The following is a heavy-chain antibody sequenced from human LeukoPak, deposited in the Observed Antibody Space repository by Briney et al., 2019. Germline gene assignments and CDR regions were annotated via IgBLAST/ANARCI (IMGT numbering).Heavy chain of an antibody. D-gene: IGHD3-10*01. J-gene: IGHJ6*04. V-gene: IGHV1-69*13. CDR3: ARGFTMVRGVITDYYYGMDV. Sequence: SVKVSCKASGGTFSSYAISWVRQAPGQGLEWMGGIIPIFGAANYAQKFQGRVTITADESTSTAYMEMSSLRSEDTAVYYCARGFTMVRGVITDYYYGMDVWGKGTTVTVSS. CDR2: IIPIFGAA. CDR1: GGTFSSYA.